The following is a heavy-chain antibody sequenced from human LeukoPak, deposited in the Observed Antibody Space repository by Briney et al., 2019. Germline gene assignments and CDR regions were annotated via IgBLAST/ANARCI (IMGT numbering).Heavy chain of an antibody. V-gene: IGHV1-3*01. CDR1: GYIFTNHA. CDR3: ARGFWNRGTWGPYYFDY. Sequence: GASVKVSCKASGYIFTNHAMQWVRQAPGQRLEWMGWINAGNGDTKYSQNFQGRFTITGDTSAGTVYMDLSSLRYEDTAVYYCARGFWNRGTWGPYYFDYWGQGTLVTVSS. J-gene: IGHJ4*02. D-gene: IGHD3-3*01. CDR2: INAGNGDT.